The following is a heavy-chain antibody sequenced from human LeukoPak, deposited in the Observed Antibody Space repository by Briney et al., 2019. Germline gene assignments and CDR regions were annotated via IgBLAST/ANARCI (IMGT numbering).Heavy chain of an antibody. Sequence: EASVKVSCKASGGTFSSYAISWVRQAHGHGLEWMGGIIPIFGTANYAQKFQGRVTITADESTSTAYMELSSLRSEDTAVYYCARGWRGVVPAAISYYGMDVWGKGTTVTVSS. CDR3: ARGWRGVVPAAISYYGMDV. CDR1: GGTFSSYA. V-gene: IGHV1-69*01. CDR2: IIPIFGTA. J-gene: IGHJ6*04. D-gene: IGHD2-2*01.